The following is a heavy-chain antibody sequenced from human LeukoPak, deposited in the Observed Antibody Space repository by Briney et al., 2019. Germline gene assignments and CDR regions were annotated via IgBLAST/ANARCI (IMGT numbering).Heavy chain of an antibody. J-gene: IGHJ6*02. CDR2: VNLQGST. CDR3: ARGGYYYGSGSLYGVDV. CDR1: GGSITNTNY. V-gene: IGHV4-4*02. Sequence: SETLSLTCGVSGGSITNTNYWTWVRQPPGKGLEWIGEVNLQGSTNYNPSLKSRVTISVDTSKNQFSLKLSSVTAADTAVYYCARGGYYYGSGSLYGVDVWGQGTTVTVSS. D-gene: IGHD3-10*01.